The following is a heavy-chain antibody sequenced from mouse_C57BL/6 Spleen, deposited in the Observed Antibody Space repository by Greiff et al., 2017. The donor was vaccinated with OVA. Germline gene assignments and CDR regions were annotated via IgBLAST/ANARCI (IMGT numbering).Heavy chain of an antibody. CDR1: GYTFTSYW. CDR2: IHPNSGST. J-gene: IGHJ2*01. Sequence: QVQLQQPGAELVKPGASVKLSCKASGYTFTSYWMHWVKQRPGQGLEWIGMIHPNSGSTNYNEKFKSKATLTVDQSSSTAYMQLNSLTSEDSAVYYCARFYSNNPFDYWGQGTTLTVSS. D-gene: IGHD2-5*01. CDR3: ARFYSNNPFDY. V-gene: IGHV1-64*01.